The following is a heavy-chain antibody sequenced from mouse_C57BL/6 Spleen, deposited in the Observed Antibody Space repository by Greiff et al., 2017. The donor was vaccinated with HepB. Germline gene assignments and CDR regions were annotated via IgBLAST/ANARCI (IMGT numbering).Heavy chain of an antibody. CDR1: GYTFTDYY. CDR2: INPYNGGT. CDR3: ARRDGYYDWYFDV. D-gene: IGHD2-3*01. V-gene: IGHV1-19*01. Sequence: VQLQQSGPVLVKPGASVKMSCKASGYTFTDYYMNWVKQSHGKSLEWIGVINPYNGGTSYNQKFKGKATLTVDKSSSTAYMELNSLTSEDSAVHYCARRDGYYDWYFDVWGTGTTVTVSS. J-gene: IGHJ1*03.